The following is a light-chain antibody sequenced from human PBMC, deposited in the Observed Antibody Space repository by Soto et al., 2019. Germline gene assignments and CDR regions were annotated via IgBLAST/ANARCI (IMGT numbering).Light chain of an antibody. Sequence: VLTQSQGTLSLSPGERATLSCRASQPVNSYLNWYQQQPGQSPRLLMSDTSHRATGTPARFSGSGSGTDFTLTISSLEPEDFGVYYCQQRSNWMITFGQGTRLEIK. V-gene: IGKV3-11*01. CDR3: QQRSNWMIT. CDR2: DTS. J-gene: IGKJ5*01. CDR1: QPVNSY.